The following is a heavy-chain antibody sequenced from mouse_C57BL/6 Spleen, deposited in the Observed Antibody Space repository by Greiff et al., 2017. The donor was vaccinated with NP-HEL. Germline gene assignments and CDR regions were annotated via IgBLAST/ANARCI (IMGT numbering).Heavy chain of an antibody. CDR1: GYSITSGYY. Sequence: EVQLVESGPGLVKPSQSLSLTCSVTGYSITSGYYWNWIRQFPGNKLEWMGYISYDGSNNYNPSLKNRISITRDTSKNQFFLKLNSVTTEDTATYYCAREEGYWGQGTLVTVSA. CDR3: AREEGY. J-gene: IGHJ3*01. V-gene: IGHV3-6*01. CDR2: ISYDGSN.